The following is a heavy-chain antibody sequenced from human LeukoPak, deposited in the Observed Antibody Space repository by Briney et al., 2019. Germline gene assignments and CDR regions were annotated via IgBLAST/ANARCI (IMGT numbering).Heavy chain of an antibody. V-gene: IGHV3-23*01. Sequence: PGGSLRLSCAASGFTFSSYAMSWVRQAPGKGLEWVSAISGSGGSTYYADSVKGRFTISRDNSKNTLYLQMNSLRAEDTAVYYCAKDRYDSSGYEDYYYYYMDVWGKGTTVTISS. CDR2: ISGSGGST. CDR3: AKDRYDSSGYEDYYYYYMDV. CDR1: GFTFSSYA. J-gene: IGHJ6*03. D-gene: IGHD3-22*01.